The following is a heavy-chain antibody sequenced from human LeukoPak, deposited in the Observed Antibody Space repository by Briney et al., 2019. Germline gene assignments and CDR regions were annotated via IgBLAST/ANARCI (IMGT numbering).Heavy chain of an antibody. CDR2: ISSSSSYI. Sequence: GGSLRLSCAASGFTFSSYSMNWVRQAPGKGLEWVSSISSSSSYIYYADSVKGRFTISRDNAKNSLYLQMNSLRAEDTAVYYCARGYCSSTSCYRAFWDYWGQGTLVTVPS. J-gene: IGHJ4*02. D-gene: IGHD2-2*01. CDR1: GFTFSSYS. V-gene: IGHV3-21*01. CDR3: ARGYCSSTSCYRAFWDY.